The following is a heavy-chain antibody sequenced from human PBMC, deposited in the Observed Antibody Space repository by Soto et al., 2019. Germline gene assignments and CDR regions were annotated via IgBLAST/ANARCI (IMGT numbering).Heavy chain of an antibody. V-gene: IGHV3-30-3*01. CDR3: ARDNWFDP. J-gene: IGHJ5*02. CDR1: GFTFSSYA. Sequence: QVQLVESGGGVVQPGRSLRLSCAASGFTFSSYAMHWVRQAPGKGLEWVAVISYDGSNKYYADSVKGRFTISRDNSKNTLDLQMNSLRAEDTAVYYCARDNWFDPWGQGTLVTVSS. CDR2: ISYDGSNK.